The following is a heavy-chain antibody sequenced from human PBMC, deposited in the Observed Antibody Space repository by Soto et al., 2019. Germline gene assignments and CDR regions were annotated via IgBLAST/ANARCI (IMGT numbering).Heavy chain of an antibody. J-gene: IGHJ4*02. CDR3: ARGVHYDSSGYYYYY. D-gene: IGHD3-22*01. CDR2: IIPLFGTA. Sequence: QVQLVQSGAEVKKPGSSVKVSCKASGGTFSTYAIDWVRQAPGQGLEWMGGIIPLFGTAKYEQNFQGRITTTADEATNTAYRELRSLRSQVTAVYYFARGVHYDSSGYYYYYWCQGTLVTDSS. V-gene: IGHV1-69*01. CDR1: GGTFSTYA.